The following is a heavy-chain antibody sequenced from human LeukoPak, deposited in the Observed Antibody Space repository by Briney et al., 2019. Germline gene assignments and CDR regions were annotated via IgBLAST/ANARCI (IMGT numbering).Heavy chain of an antibody. D-gene: IGHD2-2*01. J-gene: IGHJ6*02. CDR2: ISSSSSTI. CDR1: GFTFSSYS. Sequence: GGSLRLSCAASGFTFSSYSMNWVRQAPGKGLEWVSYISSSSSTIYYADSVKGRFTISRDNAKNSLYLQMNSLRAEDTAVYYCARDGPQVCSSTSCSSGRYYYYGMDVWGQGTTVTVSS. V-gene: IGHV3-48*01. CDR3: ARDGPQVCSSTSCSSGRYYYYGMDV.